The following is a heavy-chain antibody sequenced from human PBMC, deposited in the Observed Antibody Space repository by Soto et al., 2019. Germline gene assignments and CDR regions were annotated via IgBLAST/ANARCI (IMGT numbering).Heavy chain of an antibody. CDR1: GFTFSSYG. CDR2: IWYDGSNK. Sequence: GGSLRLSCAASGFTFSSYGMHWVRQAPGKGLEWVAVIWYDGSNKYYADSVKGRFTISRDNSKNTLYLQMNSLRAEDTAVYYCARGGYYDFWSGYYSSYYGMDVWGQGTTVTVSS. V-gene: IGHV3-33*01. J-gene: IGHJ6*02. CDR3: ARGGYYDFWSGYYSSYYGMDV. D-gene: IGHD3-3*01.